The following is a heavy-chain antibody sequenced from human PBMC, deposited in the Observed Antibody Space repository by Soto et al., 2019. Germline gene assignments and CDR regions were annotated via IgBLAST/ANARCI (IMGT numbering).Heavy chain of an antibody. V-gene: IGHV1-69*06. CDR1: GGTFSSYA. J-gene: IGHJ6*02. D-gene: IGHD3-3*01. CDR3: ASAQYDFWSGYYRPYYYYGMDV. Sequence: QVQLVRSGAEVKKPGSSVKVSCKASGGTFSSYAISWVRQAPGQGLEWMGGIIPIFGTANYAQKFQGRVTITADKSTSTAYMELSSLRSEDTAVYYCASAQYDFWSGYYRPYYYYGMDVWGQGTTVTVSS. CDR2: IIPIFGTA.